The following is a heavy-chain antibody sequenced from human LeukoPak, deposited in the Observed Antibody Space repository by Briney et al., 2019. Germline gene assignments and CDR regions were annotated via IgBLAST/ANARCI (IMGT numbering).Heavy chain of an antibody. CDR3: ARESGGWYVLLPGWDY. CDR1: GYTFTSYA. D-gene: IGHD6-19*01. J-gene: IGHJ4*02. CDR2: INTNTGNP. V-gene: IGHV7-4-1*02. Sequence: WASVKVSCKASGYTFTSYAMNWVRQAPGQGLEWMGWINTNTGNPTYAQGFTGRFVFSLDTSVSTAYLQISSLKAEDTAVYYCARESGGWYVLLPGWDYWGQGTLVTVSS.